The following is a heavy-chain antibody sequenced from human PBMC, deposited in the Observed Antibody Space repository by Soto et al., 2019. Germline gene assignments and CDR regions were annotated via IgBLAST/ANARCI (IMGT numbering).Heavy chain of an antibody. CDR2: IYYSGST. CDR3: ARTYVTDVVVVPASKDYMDV. D-gene: IGHD2-2*01. J-gene: IGHJ6*03. Sequence: SETLSLTCTVSGGSISSRFSYWGWIRQPPGKGLEWIASIYYSGSTYYKQSLKSRVTMPVDTSKNQFSLKLSSVTAADTAVYYCARTYVTDVVVVPASKDYMDVWGKGTTVTVSS. CDR1: GGSISSRFSY. V-gene: IGHV4-39*01.